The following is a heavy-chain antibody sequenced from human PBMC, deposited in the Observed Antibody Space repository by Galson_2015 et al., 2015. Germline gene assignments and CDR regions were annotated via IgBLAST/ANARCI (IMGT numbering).Heavy chain of an antibody. CDR2: INPNSGDT. J-gene: IGHJ4*02. CDR3: ARGGGQTYYRSGHFDY. D-gene: IGHD3-10*01. CDR1: GYTFTAYY. Sequence: SVKVSCKASGYTFTAYYIHWVRQAPGQGPEWMGRINPNSGDTDYAQKFQGRVTMTRDTSISTAYMDLSRLRSDDTAVYYCARGGGQTYYRSGHFDYWGQGTLVTVSS. V-gene: IGHV1-2*06.